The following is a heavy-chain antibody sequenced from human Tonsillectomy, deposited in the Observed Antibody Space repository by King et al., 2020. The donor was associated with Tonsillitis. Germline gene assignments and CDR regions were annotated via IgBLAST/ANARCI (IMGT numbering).Heavy chain of an antibody. CDR2: MSKDGDNS. V-gene: IGHV3-30*19. Sequence: VQLVESGGGVVQPGRSLRLSCTASGFFFSTYVMHWVRQAPGRGLEWVAVMSKDGDNSYYADSVKGRFTIARDNSKNTLYLQMNSLRGEDTAVYYCARGPTDFWTGYYRGPEDYWGQGTLVTVSS. D-gene: IGHD3/OR15-3a*01. CDR1: GFFFSTYV. J-gene: IGHJ4*02. CDR3: ARGPTDFWTGYYRGPEDY.